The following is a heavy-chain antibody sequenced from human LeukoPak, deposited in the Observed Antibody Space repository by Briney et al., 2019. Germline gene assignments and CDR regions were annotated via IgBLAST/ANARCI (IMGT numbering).Heavy chain of an antibody. V-gene: IGHV4-34*01. CDR2: INHSGST. D-gene: IGHD3-10*01. CDR1: GGSFSGYY. J-gene: IGHJ4*02. Sequence: SETLSLTCAVYGGSFSGYYWSWIRQPPGKGPEWIGEINHSGSTNYNPSLKSRVTISVDTSKNQFSLKLSSVTAADTAVYYCARRGEGGTDYWGQGTLVTVSS. CDR3: ARRGEGGTDY.